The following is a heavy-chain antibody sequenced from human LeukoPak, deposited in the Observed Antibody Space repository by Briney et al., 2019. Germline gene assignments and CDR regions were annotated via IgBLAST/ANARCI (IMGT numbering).Heavy chain of an antibody. CDR2: MLYSGRA. CDR3: ARRGGVTTVLFDY. Sequence: SETLSLTCTVSGGSITSSSYYWGWIRQPPGKGLEWIGSMLYSGRAYYNPSLKSRVTISVDTSKNQFSLRLSSVTAADTAVYYCARRGGVTTVLFDYWGQGTLVTVSS. J-gene: IGHJ4*02. CDR1: GGSITSSSYY. V-gene: IGHV4-39*01. D-gene: IGHD4-17*01.